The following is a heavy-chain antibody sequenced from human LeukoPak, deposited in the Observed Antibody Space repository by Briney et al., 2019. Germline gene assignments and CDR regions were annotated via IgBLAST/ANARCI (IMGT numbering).Heavy chain of an antibody. CDR3: ARGYSSSWPYYFDY. J-gene: IGHJ4*02. D-gene: IGHD6-13*01. CDR1: GFTFTDYT. Sequence: GESLRLSCAASGFTFTDYTMNWVRQAPGKGLEWVSSISSSSSTIYYADSVKGRFTISRDNAKNSLYLQMNSLRAEDTAVYYCARGYSSSWPYYFDYWGQGTLVTVSS. CDR2: ISSSSSTI. V-gene: IGHV3-48*04.